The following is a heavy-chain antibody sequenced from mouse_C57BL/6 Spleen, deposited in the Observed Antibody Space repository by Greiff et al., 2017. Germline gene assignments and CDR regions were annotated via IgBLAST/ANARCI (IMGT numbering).Heavy chain of an antibody. CDR3: TIWSWFAY. CDR1: GFTFSNYW. CDR2: IRLKSDNYAT. D-gene: IGHD1-1*02. Sequence: EVHLVESGGGLVQPGGSMKLSCVASGFTFSNYWMNWVRQSPEKGLEWVAQIRLKSDNYATHYAESVKGRFTISRDDSKSSVYLQVNNLRAEDTGIYYCTIWSWFAYWGQGTLVTVSA. V-gene: IGHV6-3*01. J-gene: IGHJ3*01.